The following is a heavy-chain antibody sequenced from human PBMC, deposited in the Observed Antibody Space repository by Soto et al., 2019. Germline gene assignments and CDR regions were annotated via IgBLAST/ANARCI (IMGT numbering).Heavy chain of an antibody. J-gene: IGHJ4*02. CDR2: VSVDPGNT. V-gene: IGHV3-23*01. CDR1: GFSLNSYP. Sequence: GGSLRLSCAASGFSLNSYPMSWVRQTPGKGLQWVASVSVDPGNTYYADSVKGRFTISRDISKYALYLQMNNVTAEDTAVYFCVKDGIRGIHIDKWGQGTRVTVYS. CDR3: VKDGIRGIHIDK.